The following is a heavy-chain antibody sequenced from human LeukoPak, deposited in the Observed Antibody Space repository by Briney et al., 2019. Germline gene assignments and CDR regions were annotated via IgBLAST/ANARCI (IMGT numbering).Heavy chain of an antibody. CDR1: GYTFSSYG. D-gene: IGHD5-18*01. J-gene: IGHJ4*02. CDR2: ISYDGSNK. V-gene: IGHV3-30*18. Sequence: GGSLRLSCAASGYTFSSYGMHWVRQAPGKGLEWVAVISYDGSNKYYADSVKGRFTISRDNSKNTLYLQMNSLRAEDTAVYYCAKIIATAMATGDFDYWGQGTLVTVSS. CDR3: AKIIATAMATGDFDY.